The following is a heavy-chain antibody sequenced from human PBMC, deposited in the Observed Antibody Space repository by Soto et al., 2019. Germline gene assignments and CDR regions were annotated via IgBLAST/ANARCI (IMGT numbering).Heavy chain of an antibody. CDR2: ISYDGSNK. CDR3: AKSLGMAPENYYYYYGMDV. V-gene: IGHV3-30*18. Sequence: ESGGGVVQPGRSLRLSCAASGFTFSSYGMHWVRQAPGKGLEWVAVISYDGSNKYYADSVKGRFTISRDNSKNTLYLQMNSLRAEDTAVYYCAKSLGMAPENYYYYYGMDVWGQGTTVTVSS. CDR1: GFTFSSYG. J-gene: IGHJ6*02. D-gene: IGHD3-10*01.